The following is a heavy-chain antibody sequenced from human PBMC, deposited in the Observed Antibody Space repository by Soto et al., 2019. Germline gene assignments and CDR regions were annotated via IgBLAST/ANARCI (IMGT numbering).Heavy chain of an antibody. CDR3: ARGADGDYFDS. J-gene: IGHJ4*02. CDR1: GGSINSDY. Sequence: PSETLSLTCTVSGGSINSDYWSWIRQPPGKGPEWIGRISYTGSTNYNPSLKRRVTISPDTSKTQFSLNLSSVTAADTAVYYCARGADGDYFDSWGQGTLVTVSS. CDR2: ISYTGST. V-gene: IGHV4-59*01. D-gene: IGHD3-16*01.